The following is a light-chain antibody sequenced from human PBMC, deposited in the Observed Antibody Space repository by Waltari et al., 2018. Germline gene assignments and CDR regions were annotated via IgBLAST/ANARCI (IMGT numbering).Light chain of an antibody. CDR3: QQRTNWPRT. CDR1: QTISIY. J-gene: IGKJ2*02. CDR2: DAS. V-gene: IGKV3-11*01. Sequence: EIVLTQSPATLSLSPGEGATLSCRASQTISIYLAWYQQKAGQAPRLLIYDASKRATGIPARFSGSGSGTDFTLTISSLEPEDFALYYCQQRTNWPRTFGQGTKLEIK.